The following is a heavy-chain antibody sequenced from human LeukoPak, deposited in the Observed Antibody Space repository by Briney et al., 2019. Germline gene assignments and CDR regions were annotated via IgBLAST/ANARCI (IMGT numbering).Heavy chain of an antibody. D-gene: IGHD6-13*01. CDR1: GGTFSSYA. CDR3: ARDGGYSSSWYAYYFDY. Sequence: SVNVSCKASGGTFSSYAISWVRQAPGQGLEWMGRIIPILGIANYAQKFQGRVTITADKSTSTAYMELSSLRSEDTAVYYCARDGGYSSSWYAYYFDYWGQGTLVTVSS. CDR2: IIPILGIA. V-gene: IGHV1-69*04. J-gene: IGHJ4*02.